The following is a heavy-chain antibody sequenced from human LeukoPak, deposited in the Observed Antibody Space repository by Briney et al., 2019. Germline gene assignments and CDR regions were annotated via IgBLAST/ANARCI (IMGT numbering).Heavy chain of an antibody. J-gene: IGHJ6*03. D-gene: IGHD3-3*01. CDR1: GGSITIYY. V-gene: IGHV4-4*07. Sequence: SETLSLTCTVSGGSITIYYWSWIRQPAGKGLEWIGRIYTSGSTNYNPSLKSRVTISVDTSKNQFSLKLSSVTAADTAVYYCARGTTYYDFWSGYGYMDVWGKGTTVTVSS. CDR3: ARGTTYYDFWSGYGYMDV. CDR2: IYTSGST.